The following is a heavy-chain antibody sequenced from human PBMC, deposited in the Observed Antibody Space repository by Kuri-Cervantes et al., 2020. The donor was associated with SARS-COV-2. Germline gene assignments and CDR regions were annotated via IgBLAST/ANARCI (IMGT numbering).Heavy chain of an antibody. V-gene: IGHV4-38-2*02. Sequence: SETLSLTCTVSDYSISSAYYWGWIRQPPGKGLEWIGNIFHTGNTYYNPSLKSRVTISGDTSKNQVSLKLSSVTAAGTAVYYCASQDDTSGFYYAYDYWGQGTLVTVSS. D-gene: IGHD3-22*01. J-gene: IGHJ4*02. CDR1: DYSISSAYY. CDR2: IFHTGNT. CDR3: ASQDDTSGFYYAYDY.